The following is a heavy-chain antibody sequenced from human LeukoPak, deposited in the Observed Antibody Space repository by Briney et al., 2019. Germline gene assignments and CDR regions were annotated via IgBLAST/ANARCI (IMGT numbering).Heavy chain of an antibody. CDR2: ISSSSSYI. J-gene: IGHJ4*02. CDR1: GFTFSSYS. V-gene: IGHV3-21*04. CDR3: AKVDVVAR. Sequence: GRSLRLSCAASGFTFSSYSMNWVRQAPGKGLEWVSSISSSSSYIYYADSVKGRFTISRDNSKNTLYLQMNSLRAEDTAVYYCAKVDVVARWGQGTLVTVSS. D-gene: IGHD2-15*01.